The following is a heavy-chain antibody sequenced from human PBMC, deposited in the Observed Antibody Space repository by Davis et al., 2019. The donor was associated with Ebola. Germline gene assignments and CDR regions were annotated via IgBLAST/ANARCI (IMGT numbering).Heavy chain of an antibody. CDR2: MNPNSGNT. CDR1: GYTFTSSD. D-gene: IGHD2-8*01. J-gene: IGHJ4*02. V-gene: IGHV1-8*01. Sequence: AASVKVSCKASGYTFTSSDINWVRQATGQGLEWMGWMNPNSGNTGYAQKFQGRVTMTRNTSISTAHMELSSLRSEDTAVYYCARDRIMVYAIAHLEFDYWGQGTLVTVSS. CDR3: ARDRIMVYAIAHLEFDY.